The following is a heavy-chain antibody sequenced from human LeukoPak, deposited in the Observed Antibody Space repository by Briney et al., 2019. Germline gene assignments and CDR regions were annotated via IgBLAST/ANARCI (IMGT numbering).Heavy chain of an antibody. J-gene: IGHJ3*02. Sequence: KSSETLSLTCAVSGYSITSSSWWGWIRQPPGKGLEWIGYIYHSGTTYYNPSLQSRVTISVDTSKNQFSLKLSSVTAADTAVYYCARYDSSGYYWVRGAFDIWGQGTMVTVSS. CDR2: IYHSGTT. V-gene: IGHV4-28*01. CDR3: ARYDSSGYYWVRGAFDI. CDR1: GYSITSSSW. D-gene: IGHD3-22*01.